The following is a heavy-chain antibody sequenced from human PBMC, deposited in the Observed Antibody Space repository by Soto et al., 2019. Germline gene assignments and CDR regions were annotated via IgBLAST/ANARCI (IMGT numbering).Heavy chain of an antibody. Sequence: QVQLVESGGGVVQPGRSLRLSCAASGFTFSSYGMHWVRQAPGKGLEWVTFIWYDGNNKYYADSVKGRFTISRDNSKNTLYLQMNSLRAEGTAVYYCARKEGSDTSGYPTTNYYGMDVWGQGTTVTVSS. CDR1: GFTFSSYG. CDR3: ARKEGSDTSGYPTTNYYGMDV. V-gene: IGHV3-33*01. D-gene: IGHD3-22*01. CDR2: IWYDGNNK. J-gene: IGHJ6*02.